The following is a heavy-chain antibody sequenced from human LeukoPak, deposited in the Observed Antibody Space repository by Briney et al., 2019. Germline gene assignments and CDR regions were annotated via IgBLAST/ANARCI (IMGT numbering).Heavy chain of an antibody. V-gene: IGHV3-48*01. CDR2: ISISDSLI. D-gene: IGHD1-1*01. Sequence: PGGSLRLSCEGSGFIFSDYSMAWVRQAPGKGLEWVSYISISDSLIYFADSVKGRFTISRDNGKNSVYLQMNSLSAGDTAVYYCAKGTGTEYGYYYYMDVWGKGTTVTVSS. CDR3: AKGTGTEYGYYYYMDV. J-gene: IGHJ6*03. CDR1: GFIFSDYS.